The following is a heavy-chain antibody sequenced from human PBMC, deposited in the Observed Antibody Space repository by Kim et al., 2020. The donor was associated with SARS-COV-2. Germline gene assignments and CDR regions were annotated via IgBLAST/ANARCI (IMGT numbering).Heavy chain of an antibody. CDR3: ARGTQYFYGSGTYNY. D-gene: IGHD3-10*01. CDR1: GFSFSTYA. J-gene: IGHJ4*01. Sequence: GGSLRLSCASSGFSFSTYAMHWVRQAPGKGLEWVSLISYDGSNKYYADSVKGRFTISRDNSQTTLYLQMISLRAEDTAVYYCARGTQYFYGSGTYNYWG. V-gene: IGHV3-30*04. CDR2: ISYDGSNK.